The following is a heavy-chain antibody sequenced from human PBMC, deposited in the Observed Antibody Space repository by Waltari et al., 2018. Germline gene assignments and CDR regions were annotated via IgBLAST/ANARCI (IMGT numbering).Heavy chain of an antibody. CDR1: GFTFSSHW. D-gene: IGHD4-17*01. CDR2: IKEDGSEK. Sequence: EVQLVESGGGLVQPGGSLRLSCAASGFTFSSHWMSWVRQAPGKGLGGVANIKEDGSEKYSVDSVKGRFTISRDNTQNSLFLQMNSLRAEDTAVYYCARADYGGTADYDYWGQGTQVTVSS. V-gene: IGHV3-7*04. CDR3: ARADYGGTADYDY. J-gene: IGHJ4*02.